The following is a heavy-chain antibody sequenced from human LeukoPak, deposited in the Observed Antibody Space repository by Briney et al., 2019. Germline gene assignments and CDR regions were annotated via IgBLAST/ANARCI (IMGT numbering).Heavy chain of an antibody. Sequence: SETLSLTCAVYGGSFSSGYYWGWIRQPPGKGLEWIGSIYHSGSTYYNPSLKSRVTISVDTSKNQFSLKLSSVTAADTAVYYCARRNWLELTNNYIDYWGQGTLVTVSS. V-gene: IGHV4-38-2*01. CDR3: ARRNWLELTNNYIDY. CDR1: GGSFSSGYY. D-gene: IGHD6-19*01. J-gene: IGHJ4*02. CDR2: IYHSGST.